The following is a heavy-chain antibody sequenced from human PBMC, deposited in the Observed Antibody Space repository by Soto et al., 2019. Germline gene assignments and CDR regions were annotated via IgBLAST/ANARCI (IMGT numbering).Heavy chain of an antibody. CDR1: GFSLSSTRVA. J-gene: IGHJ4*02. Sequence: SGPTLVNPTQTLTQTCTFSGFSLSSTRVAVGWIRQPPGKALEWLALIYWDDDKRYSPFLKSRLTITKDTSKKQVVLTMTNMDPVDTATYYCAHSVVAGLGYYFDYWGQGTLVTVS. V-gene: IGHV2-5*02. D-gene: IGHD6-19*01. CDR3: AHSVVAGLGYYFDY. CDR2: IYWDDDK.